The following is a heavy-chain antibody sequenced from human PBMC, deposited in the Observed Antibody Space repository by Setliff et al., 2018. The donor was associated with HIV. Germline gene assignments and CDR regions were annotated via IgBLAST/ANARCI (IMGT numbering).Heavy chain of an antibody. V-gene: IGHV3-74*01. D-gene: IGHD3-3*01. CDR2: INSDGSSI. CDR3: ARDPLLFLEWLSPGYPFDY. J-gene: IGHJ4*02. CDR1: GFTFSPYW. Sequence: GGSLRLSCAASGFTFSPYWMHWVRQAPGKGLVWVSRINSDGSSISYADSVKGRFTISRDNSKNTLFLQMNSLRGDDTAVYYCARDPLLFLEWLSPGYPFDYWGQGTLVTVSS.